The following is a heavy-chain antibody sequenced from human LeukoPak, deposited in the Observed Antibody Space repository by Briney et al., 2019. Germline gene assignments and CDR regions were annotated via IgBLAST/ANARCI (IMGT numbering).Heavy chain of an antibody. J-gene: IGHJ3*02. CDR3: ARVRYCSGGSCYSRIERYDAFDI. CDR1: GYTFTGYY. V-gene: IGHV1-2*02. D-gene: IGHD2-15*01. Sequence: ASVKVSCKASGYTFTGYYMHWVRQAPGQGLEWMGWINPNSGGTNYAQKFQGRVTMTRDTSISTAYMELSRLRSDDTAVYYCARVRYCSGGSCYSRIERYDAFDIWGQGTMVTVSS. CDR2: INPNSGGT.